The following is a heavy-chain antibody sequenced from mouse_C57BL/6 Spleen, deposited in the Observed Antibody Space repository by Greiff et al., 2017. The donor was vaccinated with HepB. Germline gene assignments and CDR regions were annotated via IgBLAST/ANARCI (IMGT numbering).Heavy chain of an antibody. CDR3: ASEGGSGPHWYFDV. CDR2: ISGGGGNT. J-gene: IGHJ1*03. D-gene: IGHD1-1*01. Sequence: EVQLVESGGGLVKPGGSLKLSCAASGFTFSSYTMPWVRQTPGKRLEWVATISGGGGNTYYPDSVKGRFTFSRDNAEETLYLQLSSLRSEDTALYYCASEGGSGPHWYFDVWGTGTTVTVSS. CDR1: GFTFSSYT. V-gene: IGHV5-9*01.